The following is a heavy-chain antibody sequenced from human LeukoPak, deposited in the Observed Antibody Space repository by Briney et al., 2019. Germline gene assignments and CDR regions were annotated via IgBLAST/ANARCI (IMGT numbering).Heavy chain of an antibody. V-gene: IGHV1-58*02. CDR1: GFTFTSSA. Sequence: SVKVSCKASGFTFTSSAIQWVRQARGQRLEWIGWIVVGSGNTNYAQKFQERVTITRDMSTSTAYMELSSLRSEDTAVYYCAADRIGTYCSGGGCYSIYYGMDVWGQGTTVTVSS. CDR3: AADRIGTYCSGGGCYSIYYGMDV. CDR2: IVVGSGNT. J-gene: IGHJ6*02. D-gene: IGHD2-15*01.